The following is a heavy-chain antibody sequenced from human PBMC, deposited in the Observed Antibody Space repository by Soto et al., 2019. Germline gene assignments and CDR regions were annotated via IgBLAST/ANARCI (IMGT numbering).Heavy chain of an antibody. CDR3: ARKGPTRYKYYGMDV. V-gene: IGHV4-61*01. Sequence: SETLSLTCTFSGGSISGSFSNFYWSWIRQPPGKGLEWIGHIFYSGTTNYNPSLKSRVTISVDTSKTQFSLKLSSVTAVDTAVYYCARKGPTRYKYYGMDVWGQGTTVTVSS. CDR2: IFYSGTT. D-gene: IGHD1-1*01. CDR1: GGSISGSFSNFY. J-gene: IGHJ6*02.